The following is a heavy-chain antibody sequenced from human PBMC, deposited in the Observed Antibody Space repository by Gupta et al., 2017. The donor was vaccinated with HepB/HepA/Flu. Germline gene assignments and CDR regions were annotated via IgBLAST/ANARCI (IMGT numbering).Heavy chain of an antibody. CDR2: ISYDGSNK. V-gene: IGHV3-30*18. Sequence: QVQLVESGGGVVQPGRSLRPSCAASGFTFSSYGMHWVRQAPGKGLEWVAVISYDGSNKYYADSVKGRFTISRDNSKNTLYLQMNSLRAEDTAVYYCAKGFRGYSGYYYYYGMDVWGQGTTVTVSS. J-gene: IGHJ6*02. CDR3: AKGFRGYSGYYYYYGMDV. D-gene: IGHD1-26*01. CDR1: GFTFSSYG.